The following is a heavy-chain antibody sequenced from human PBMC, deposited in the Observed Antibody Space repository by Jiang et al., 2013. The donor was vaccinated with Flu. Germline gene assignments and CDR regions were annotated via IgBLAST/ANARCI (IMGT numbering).Heavy chain of an antibody. CDR1: GYTLTELS. CDR3: ATAPYYYDSSGYYPSPAFDY. Sequence: SGAEVKKPGASVKVSCKVSGYTLTELSMHWVRQAPGKGLEWMGGFDPEDGETIYAQKFQGRVTMTEDTSTDTAYMELSSLRSEDTAVYYCATAPYYYDSSGYYPSPAFDYWGQGTLVTVSS. D-gene: IGHD3-22*01. CDR2: FDPEDGET. J-gene: IGHJ4*02. V-gene: IGHV1-24*01.